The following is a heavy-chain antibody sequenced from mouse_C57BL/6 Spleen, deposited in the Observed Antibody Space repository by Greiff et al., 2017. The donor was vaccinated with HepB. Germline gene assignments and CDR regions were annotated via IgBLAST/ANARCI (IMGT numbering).Heavy chain of an antibody. CDR2: IRSKSNNYAT. V-gene: IGHV10-1*01. D-gene: IGHD4-1*01. CDR3: VRQTGTWGYFDV. Sequence: EVQLVESGGGLVQPKGSLKLSCAASGFSFNTYAMNWVRQAPGKGLEWVARIRSKSNNYATYYADSVKDRFTISRDDSESMLYLQMNNLKTEDTAMYYCVRQTGTWGYFDVWGTGTTVTVSS. J-gene: IGHJ1*03. CDR1: GFSFNTYA.